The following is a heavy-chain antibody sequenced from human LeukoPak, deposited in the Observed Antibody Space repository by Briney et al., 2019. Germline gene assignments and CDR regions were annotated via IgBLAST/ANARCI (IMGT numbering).Heavy chain of an antibody. CDR3: ARRGSSSWSGAYYFDY. J-gene: IGHJ4*02. V-gene: IGHV5-51*01. Sequence: GESLKISCKGSGYSFTSYWIGWVRQMPGKGLEWMGIIYPGDSDTRYSPSFQGQVTISADKSISTAYLQWSSLKASDTAMYYRARRGSSSWSGAYYFDYWGQGTLVTVSS. D-gene: IGHD6-13*01. CDR2: IYPGDSDT. CDR1: GYSFTSYW.